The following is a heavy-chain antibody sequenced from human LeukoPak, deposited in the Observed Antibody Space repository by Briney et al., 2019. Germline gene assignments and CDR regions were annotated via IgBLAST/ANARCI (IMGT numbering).Heavy chain of an antibody. J-gene: IGHJ5*02. CDR1: GFTFSSYA. V-gene: IGHV3-23*01. CDR3: AREGYYDSSGLSNWFDP. CDR2: ISGSGGST. D-gene: IGHD3-22*01. Sequence: PGGSLRLSCAASGFTFSSYAMSWVRQAPGKGLEWVSAISGSGGSTYYADSVKGRFTISRDNSKNTLYLQMNSLRAEDTAVYYCAREGYYDSSGLSNWFDPWGQGTLVTVSS.